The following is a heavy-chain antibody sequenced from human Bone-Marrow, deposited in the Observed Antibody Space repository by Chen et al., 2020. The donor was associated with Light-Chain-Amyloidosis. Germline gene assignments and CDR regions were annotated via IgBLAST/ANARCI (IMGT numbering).Heavy chain of an antibody. CDR2: IKQDGSEK. Sequence: EVQLVESGGGLVQPGGSLRLYCAASGFTFSSSWMSWVRQAPGKGLEWVANIKQDGSEKYYVDSVKGRFTISRDNAKNSLYLQMNSLRAEDTAVYYCAREGRYITMVRGVIRYYYYMDVWGKGTTVTVSS. CDR1: GFTFSSSW. D-gene: IGHD3-10*01. V-gene: IGHV3-7*01. J-gene: IGHJ6*03. CDR3: AREGRYITMVRGVIRYYYYMDV.